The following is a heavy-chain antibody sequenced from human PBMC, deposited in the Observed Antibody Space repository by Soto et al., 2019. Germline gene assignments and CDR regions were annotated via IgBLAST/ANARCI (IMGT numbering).Heavy chain of an antibody. D-gene: IGHD5-18*01. CDR1: GFTFSSYG. Sequence: ESGGGVVQPGRSLRLSCAASGFTFSSYGMHWVRQAPGKGLEWVAVISYDGSNKYYADSVKGRFTISRDNSKNTLYLQMNSLRAEDTAVYYCAKDRLGYGTNYFDYWGQGTLVTVSS. CDR2: ISYDGSNK. J-gene: IGHJ4*02. V-gene: IGHV3-30*18. CDR3: AKDRLGYGTNYFDY.